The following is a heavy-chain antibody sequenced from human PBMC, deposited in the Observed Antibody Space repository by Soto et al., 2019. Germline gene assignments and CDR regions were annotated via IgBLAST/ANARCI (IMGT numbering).Heavy chain of an antibody. CDR1: GGSISSYY. CDR2: IYTSGST. CDR3: ARLPSNSHDYFDY. V-gene: IGHV4-4*07. D-gene: IGHD4-4*01. Sequence: SETLSLTCTVSGGSISSYYRSWIRQPAGKGLEWIGRIYTSGSTNYNPSLKSRVTMSVDTSKNQFSLKLSSVTAADTAVYYCARLPSNSHDYFDYWGQGTLVTVSS. J-gene: IGHJ4*02.